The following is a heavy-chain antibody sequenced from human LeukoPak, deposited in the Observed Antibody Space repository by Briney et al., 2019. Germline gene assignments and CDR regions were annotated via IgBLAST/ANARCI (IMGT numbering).Heavy chain of an antibody. CDR2: IGGSGGST. J-gene: IGHJ5*02. V-gene: IGHV3-23*01. CDR3: AKSAQLDS. CDR1: GFTFSSYA. Sequence: PGGSLRLSCAASGFTFSSYAMSWVRQAPGKGLEWVSAIGGSGGSTFYAGSVKGRFTISRDNSRNTVYLQMNSLRAEDTAVYYCAKSAQLDSWGLGTLVTVSS. D-gene: IGHD6-13*01.